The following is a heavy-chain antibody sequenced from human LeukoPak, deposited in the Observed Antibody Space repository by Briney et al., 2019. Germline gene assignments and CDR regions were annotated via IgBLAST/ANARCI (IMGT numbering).Heavy chain of an antibody. CDR3: ARENGVRGVSYDAFDI. J-gene: IGHJ3*02. CDR2: ISSSSSYI. V-gene: IGHV3-21*01. CDR1: GFTVSSNY. D-gene: IGHD3-10*01. Sequence: GGSLRLSCAASGFTVSSNYMSWVRQAPGKGLEWVSSISSSSSYIYYADSVKGRFTISRDNAKNSLYLQMNSLRAEDTAVYYCARENGVRGVSYDAFDIWGQGTMVTVSS.